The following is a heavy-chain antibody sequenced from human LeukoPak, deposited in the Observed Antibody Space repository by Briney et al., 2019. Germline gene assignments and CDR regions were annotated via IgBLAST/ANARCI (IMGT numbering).Heavy chain of an antibody. D-gene: IGHD2-21*01. J-gene: IGHJ4*02. V-gene: IGHV4-4*09. CDR2: INTKGET. Sequence: SETLSLTCTVSGVSMSAYRWSWVRQSPEKGLEWIGCINTKGETSYNPSLKSRVTTSVDTSKSQFSLRLTSVTAADTAVYYCATSNDAKIAPFDHWGRGAPVTVS. CDR3: ATSNDAKIAPFDH. CDR1: GVSMSAYR.